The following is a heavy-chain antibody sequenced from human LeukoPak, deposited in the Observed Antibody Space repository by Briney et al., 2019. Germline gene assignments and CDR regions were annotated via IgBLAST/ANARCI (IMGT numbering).Heavy chain of an antibody. Sequence: PSETLSLTCSVSGDSLGIYKWSWIRQPPGKGLEWIAHISSSGSAIYNPSLMSRVSFSVDTSRKQFSLKVSSVTAADTAVYYCARVGDGYRRYFDYWGQGTLVTVSS. J-gene: IGHJ4*02. CDR1: GDSLGIYK. D-gene: IGHD5-24*01. V-gene: IGHV4-59*01. CDR2: ISSSGSA. CDR3: ARVGDGYRRYFDY.